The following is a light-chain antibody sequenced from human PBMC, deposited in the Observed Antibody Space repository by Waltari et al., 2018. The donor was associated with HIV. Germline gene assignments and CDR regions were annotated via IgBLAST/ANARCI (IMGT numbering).Light chain of an antibody. V-gene: IGLV2-11*01. J-gene: IGLJ2*01. CDR2: DVS. CDR1: SSDVGGYNY. CDR3: CSYAGSSTFVV. Sequence: QSALTQPRSVSGSPGQSVPISCTGTSSDVGGYNYVSWYQQHPGKAPKLMIYDVSKRPSGVPDRFSGSKSGNTASLTVSGLQADDEADYYCCSYAGSSTFVVFGGGTNLAVL.